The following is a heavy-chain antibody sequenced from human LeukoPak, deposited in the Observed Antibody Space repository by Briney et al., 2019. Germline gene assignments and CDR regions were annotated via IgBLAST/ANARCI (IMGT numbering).Heavy chain of an antibody. CDR1: GYSFSTYW. V-gene: IGHV5-51*01. Sequence: GESLKISCKGSGYSFSTYWIGWVRQMPGKGLEWMGIIYPSDSDSTDANYSPSFQGQVTISADKSISTAYLQWSSLKASDTAMYYCAKTGREYSDTSGPFDDWGQGTLVTASS. J-gene: IGHJ4*02. CDR2: IYPSDSDSTDA. D-gene: IGHD3-22*01. CDR3: AKTGREYSDTSGPFDD.